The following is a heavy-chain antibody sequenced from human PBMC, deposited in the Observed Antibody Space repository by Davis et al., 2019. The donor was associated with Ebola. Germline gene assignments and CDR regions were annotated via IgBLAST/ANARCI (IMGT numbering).Heavy chain of an antibody. CDR3: TSGYSSSHQGFNDY. D-gene: IGHD6-13*01. CDR1: GFTFSGSA. CDR2: IRSKANSYAT. J-gene: IGHJ4*02. Sequence: GASLKISCAASGFTFSGSAMHWVRQAPGKGLEWVGRIRSKANSYATAYAASVKGRFTISRDDSKNTAYLQMNSLKTEDTAVYYCTSGYSSSHQGFNDYWGQGTLVTVSS. V-gene: IGHV3-73*01.